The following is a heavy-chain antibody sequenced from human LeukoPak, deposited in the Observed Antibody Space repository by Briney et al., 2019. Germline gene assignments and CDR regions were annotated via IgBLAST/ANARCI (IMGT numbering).Heavy chain of an antibody. Sequence: SEPLSLTCTVSGGSISTHYWSWIRQPPGKGLEWIGYVLDSERTKDNPSLKSRATLSADTSKDQFSLRLTSVTAADSAVYYCATIKRGSIFGYFDFWGQGVLVTVSS. CDR3: ATIKRGSIFGYFDF. CDR1: GGSISTHY. V-gene: IGHV4-59*11. CDR2: VLDSERT. J-gene: IGHJ4*02. D-gene: IGHD5-18*01.